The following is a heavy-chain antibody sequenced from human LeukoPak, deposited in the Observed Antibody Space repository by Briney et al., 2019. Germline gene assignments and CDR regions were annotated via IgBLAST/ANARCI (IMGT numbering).Heavy chain of an antibody. J-gene: IGHJ6*03. Sequence: GASVKVSCKASGGTFSSYAISWVRQAPGQGLEWMGGIIPIFGTTNYAQKFQGRVTITADKSTSTAYMELSSLRSEDTAVYYCAREYYYGSGSYYSPNYYYYYMDVWGKGTTVTVSS. CDR2: IIPIFGTT. D-gene: IGHD3-10*01. CDR3: AREYYYGSGSYYSPNYYYYYMDV. V-gene: IGHV1-69*06. CDR1: GGTFSSYA.